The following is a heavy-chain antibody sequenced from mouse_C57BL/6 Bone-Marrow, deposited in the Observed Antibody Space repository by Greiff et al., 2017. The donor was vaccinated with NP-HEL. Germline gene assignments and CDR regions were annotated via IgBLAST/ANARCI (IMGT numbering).Heavy chain of an antibody. J-gene: IGHJ4*01. CDR3: AANFYAMDY. CDR1: GYSFTGYY. V-gene: IGHV1-42*01. Sequence: DVKLVESGPELVKPGASVKISCKASGYSFTGYYMNWVKQSPEKSLEWIGEINPSTGGTTYNQKFKAKATLTVDKSSSTAYMQLKSLTSEDSAVYYCAANFYAMDYWGQGTSVTVSS. CDR2: INPSTGGT.